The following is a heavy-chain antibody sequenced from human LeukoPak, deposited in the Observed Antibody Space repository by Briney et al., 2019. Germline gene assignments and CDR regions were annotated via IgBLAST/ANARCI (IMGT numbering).Heavy chain of an antibody. D-gene: IGHD3-3*01. Sequence: GASVKVSCKASGGTFSSYAISWVRQAPGQGLEWMGWISAYNGNTNYAQKLQGRVTMTTDTSTSTAYMELRSLRSDDTAVYYCARDLSKVLGFLVNPGYWGQGTLVIVSS. V-gene: IGHV1-18*01. J-gene: IGHJ4*02. CDR3: ARDLSKVLGFLVNPGY. CDR2: ISAYNGNT. CDR1: GGTFSSYA.